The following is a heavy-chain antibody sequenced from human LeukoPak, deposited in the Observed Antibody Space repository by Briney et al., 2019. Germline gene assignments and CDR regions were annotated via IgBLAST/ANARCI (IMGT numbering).Heavy chain of an antibody. V-gene: IGHV3-21*01. CDR1: GFTFSSYS. CDR2: ISSSSSYI. J-gene: IGHJ6*02. CDR3: ARLTMVRGYQNAVYYYYGMDV. D-gene: IGHD3-10*01. Sequence: PGGSLRLSCAASGFTFSSYSMNWVRQAPGKGLEWVSSISSSSSYIYYADSVKGRFTISRDNAKNSLYLQMNSLRAEDTAVYYCARLTMVRGYQNAVYYYYGMDVWGQGTTVTVSS.